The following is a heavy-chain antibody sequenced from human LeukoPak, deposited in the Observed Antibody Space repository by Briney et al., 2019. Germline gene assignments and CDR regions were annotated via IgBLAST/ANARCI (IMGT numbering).Heavy chain of an antibody. CDR2: IYYSGST. V-gene: IGHV4-30-4*01. Sequence: PSETLALTCTVSGGSISSGHYYWSWIRQPPGKGLEWIGYIYYSGSTYYNPSLKSRVTISVDTSKNQFSLKLSSVTAADTAVYYCARTGSGSGSFGYWGQGTLVTVSS. D-gene: IGHD3-10*01. CDR1: GGSISSGHYY. J-gene: IGHJ4*02. CDR3: ARTGSGSGSFGY.